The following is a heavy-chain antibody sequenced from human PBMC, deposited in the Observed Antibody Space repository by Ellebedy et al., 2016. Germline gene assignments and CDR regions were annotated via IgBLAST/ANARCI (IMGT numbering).Heavy chain of an antibody. D-gene: IGHD1-26*01. CDR3: ARGRYSGSYYPFAY. J-gene: IGHJ4*02. V-gene: IGHV1-18*01. CDR2: ISAYNGNT. CDR1: GYTFTSYG. Sequence: ASVKVSXKASGYTFTSYGISWVRQAPGQGLEWMGWISAYNGNTNYAQKLQGRVTMTEDTSTDTAYMELSSLRSEDTAVYYCARGRYSGSYYPFAYWGQGTLVTVSS.